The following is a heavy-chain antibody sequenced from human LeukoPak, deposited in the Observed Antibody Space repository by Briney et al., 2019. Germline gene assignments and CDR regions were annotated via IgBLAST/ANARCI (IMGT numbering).Heavy chain of an antibody. CDR1: GFTFSSYG. Sequence: GGSLRLSCAASGFTFSSYGMHWVRQAPGKGLEWVAVICYDGSNKYYADSVKGRFTISRDNSKNTLYLQMNSLRAEDTAVYYCARDRGMVRGVRFYYYYGMDVWGKGTTVTVSS. CDR3: ARDRGMVRGVRFYYYYGMDV. D-gene: IGHD3-10*01. J-gene: IGHJ6*04. V-gene: IGHV3-33*01. CDR2: ICYDGSNK.